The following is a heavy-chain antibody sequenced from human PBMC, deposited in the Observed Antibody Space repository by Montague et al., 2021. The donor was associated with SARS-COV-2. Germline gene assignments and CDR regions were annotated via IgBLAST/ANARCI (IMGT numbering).Heavy chain of an antibody. CDR1: GGSISSSNW. Sequence: TLSLTCAVSGGSISSSNWWSWVRQPPGKGLEWLALIYWDDDKRYSPSLKSRLTITKDTSKNQVVLTMTNMDPVDTATYYCAHKSAMFTASYFDYWGQGTLVTVSS. CDR3: AHKSAMFTASYFDY. J-gene: IGHJ4*02. CDR2: IYWDDDK. D-gene: IGHD5-18*01. V-gene: IGHV2-5*08.